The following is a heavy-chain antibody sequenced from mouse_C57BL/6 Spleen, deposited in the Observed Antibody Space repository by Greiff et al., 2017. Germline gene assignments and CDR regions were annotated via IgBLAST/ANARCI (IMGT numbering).Heavy chain of an antibody. V-gene: IGHV1-55*01. CDR2: IYPGSGST. J-gene: IGHJ2*01. CDR3: AREGGTTVVARRCYFDY. Sequence: VQLQQPGAELVKPGASVKMSCKASGYTFTSYWITWVKQRPGQGLEWIGDIYPGSGSTNYNEKFKSKATLTVDSSSSTAYMQLSSLTSEDSAVYSCAREGGTTVVARRCYFDYWGQGTTLTVSS. D-gene: IGHD1-1*01. CDR1: GYTFTSYW.